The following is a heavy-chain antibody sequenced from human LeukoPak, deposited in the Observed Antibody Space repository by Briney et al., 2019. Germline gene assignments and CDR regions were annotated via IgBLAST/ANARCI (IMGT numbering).Heavy chain of an antibody. CDR2: IKSDGSTT. Sequence: GGSLRLSCAASGFTFSTYWMQWVRQAPEKGLVWVSHIKSDGSTTGYADSVKGRFTISRDNAKNTLYLQMDSLRAEDTAVYYCTRVFYHDSSDYWGQGSLVTVSS. J-gene: IGHJ4*02. CDR3: TRVFYHDSSDY. V-gene: IGHV3-74*01. D-gene: IGHD3-22*01. CDR1: GFTFSTYW.